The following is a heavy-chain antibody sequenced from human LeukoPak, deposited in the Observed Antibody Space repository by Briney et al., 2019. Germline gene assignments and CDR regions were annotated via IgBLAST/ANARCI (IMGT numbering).Heavy chain of an antibody. J-gene: IGHJ4*02. CDR3: ARSIAAAGGDIDY. CDR1: GYTFTVYY. V-gene: IGHV1-2*02. CDR2: INPNSGGT. Sequence: AAGKLSCNASGYTFTVYYMHLVRQAPGQGLEWMGGINPNSGGTNYAQKVQGKGTMTRDTASSTAYMELSRLRSDDMAVYYCARSIAAAGGDIDYWGQGTLVTVSS. D-gene: IGHD6-13*01.